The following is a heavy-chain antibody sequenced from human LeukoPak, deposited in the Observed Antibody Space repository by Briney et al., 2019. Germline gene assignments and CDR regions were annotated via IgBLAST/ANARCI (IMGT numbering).Heavy chain of an antibody. CDR3: ARDSSSSVAFDI. J-gene: IGHJ3*02. V-gene: IGHV4-34*01. D-gene: IGHD6-6*01. CDR2: INHSGST. Sequence: SETLSLTCAVYGGSFSGYYWSWIRQPPGKGLEWIGEINHSGSTNYNPSLKSRVTISVDTSKNQFSLKLSSVTAADTAVYYCARDSSSSVAFDIWGQGTMVTVSS. CDR1: GGSFSGYY.